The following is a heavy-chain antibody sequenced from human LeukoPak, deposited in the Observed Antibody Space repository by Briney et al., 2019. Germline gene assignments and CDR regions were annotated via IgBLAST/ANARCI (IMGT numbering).Heavy chain of an antibody. CDR1: GGSFSGYY. V-gene: IGHV4-34*01. J-gene: IGHJ4*02. CDR3: ASAVAGDSFDY. D-gene: IGHD6-19*01. Sequence: SETLSLTCAVYGGSFSGYYWSWIRQPPGKGLEWIGEINHSGGTKYNPSLKSRVTISVDTSKNQFSLKLSSVTAADTAVYYCASAVAGDSFDYWGQGTLVTVSS. CDR2: INHSGGT.